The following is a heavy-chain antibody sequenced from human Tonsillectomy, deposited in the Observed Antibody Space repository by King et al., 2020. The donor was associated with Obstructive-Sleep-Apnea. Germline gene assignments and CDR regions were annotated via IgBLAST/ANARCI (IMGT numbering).Heavy chain of an antibody. Sequence: VQLQQWGAGLLKPSETLSLTCAVYGGSFSGYHWSWIRQPPGKGLEWIGEINHSGSTNYNPSLKSRVTISVDTSQNQFSLKLTSVTAADTAAYYCARGRYSVSGSYYPPDYWGQGTLVTVSS. J-gene: IGHJ4*02. CDR2: INHSGST. D-gene: IGHD3-10*01. CDR1: GGSFSGYH. CDR3: ARGRYSVSGSYYPPDY. V-gene: IGHV4-34*01.